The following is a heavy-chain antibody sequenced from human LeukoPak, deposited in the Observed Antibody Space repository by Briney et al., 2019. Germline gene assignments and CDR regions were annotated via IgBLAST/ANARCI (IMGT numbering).Heavy chain of an antibody. CDR1: GFTFSTYW. CDR2: IDQDGRDK. V-gene: IGHV3-7*01. CDR3: ARTSLGWLDP. D-gene: IGHD7-27*01. J-gene: IGHJ5*02. Sequence: PGGSLRLSCAASGFTFSTYWMSWVRQAPGKGLEWVATIDQDGRDKFSVDSVKGRFTISRDNARNSMYLQMKSLRVEDTAVYYCARTSLGWLDPWGQGALVTVSS.